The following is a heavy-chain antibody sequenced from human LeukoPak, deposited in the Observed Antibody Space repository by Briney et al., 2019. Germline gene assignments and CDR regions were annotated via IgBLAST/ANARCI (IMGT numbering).Heavy chain of an antibody. Sequence: GESLEISCKGSEYSFTSYWIGWVRQMPGKGLEWMGMIYPGDSDTRYSPSFQGQVTISADKSISIAYLQWSSLKASDTAMYYCAGSLDYYSFVGGLSNYWGQGTLVTVSS. CDR3: AGSLDYYSFVGGLSNY. J-gene: IGHJ4*02. CDR2: IYPGDSDT. CDR1: EYSFTSYW. V-gene: IGHV5-51*01. D-gene: IGHD1-26*01.